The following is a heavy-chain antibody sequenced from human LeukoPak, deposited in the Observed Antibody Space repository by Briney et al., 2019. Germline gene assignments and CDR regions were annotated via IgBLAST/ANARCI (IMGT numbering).Heavy chain of an antibody. V-gene: IGHV3-23*01. CDR2: ISGSGGST. CDR3: AKDAIVVVVAATRAPYYYYYMDV. J-gene: IGHJ6*03. CDR1: GFTFSSYG. Sequence: GGSLRLSCAASGFTFSSYGMSWVRQAPGKGLEWVSAISGSGGSTYYADSVKGRFTISRDNSKNTLYLQMNSLRAEDTAVYYCAKDAIVVVVAATRAPYYYYYMDVWGKGTTVTISS. D-gene: IGHD2-15*01.